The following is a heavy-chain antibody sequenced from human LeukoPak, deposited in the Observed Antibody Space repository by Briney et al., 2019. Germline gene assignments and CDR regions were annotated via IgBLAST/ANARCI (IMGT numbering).Heavy chain of an antibody. J-gene: IGHJ5*02. CDR2: MNPNTGNT. D-gene: IGHD1-14*01. CDR3: ATTLRNNPP. Sequence: ASVKVSCKASGYSFTSYDINWVRQATGQGLEWIGYMNPNTGNTGYAQKFQGRVTPTRDTSISTAYMELSSLTSEDTAVYYCATTLRNNPPWGQGTLVTVSS. CDR1: GYSFTSYD. V-gene: IGHV1-8*01.